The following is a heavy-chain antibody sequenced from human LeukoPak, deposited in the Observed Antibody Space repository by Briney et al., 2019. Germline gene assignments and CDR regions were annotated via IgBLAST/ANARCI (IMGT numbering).Heavy chain of an antibody. CDR2: ISSSSSYI. V-gene: IGHV3-21*01. CDR3: ARTDGPGGV. Sequence: PGGSLRLSCAASGFTFSAYTMNWVRHTPGKGLEWVSSISSSSSYIYYADSVKGRFTISRDNAKNSLYLQMDSLRAEDTAVYYCARTDGPGGVWGQGTTVTVSS. D-gene: IGHD3-10*01. J-gene: IGHJ6*02. CDR1: GFTFSAYT.